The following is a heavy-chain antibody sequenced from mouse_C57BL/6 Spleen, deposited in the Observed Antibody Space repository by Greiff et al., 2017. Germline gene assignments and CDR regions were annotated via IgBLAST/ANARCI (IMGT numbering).Heavy chain of an antibody. CDR3: ARDGYYPYYAMDY. V-gene: IGHV2-9-1*01. CDR1: GFSLTSYA. D-gene: IGHD2-3*01. Sequence: VKVEESGPGLVAPSQSLSITCTVSGFSLTSYAISWVRQPPGKGLEWLGVIWTGGGTNYNSALKSRLSISKDNSKSQVFLKMNSLQTDDTARYYCARDGYYPYYAMDYWGQGTSVTVSS. CDR2: IWTGGGT. J-gene: IGHJ4*01.